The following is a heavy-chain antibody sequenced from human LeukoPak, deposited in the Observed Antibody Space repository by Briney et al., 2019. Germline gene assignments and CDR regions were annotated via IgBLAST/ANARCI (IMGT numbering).Heavy chain of an antibody. Sequence: PGGSLRLSCAASGFTFTRHWTGWVRQAPGKGLEWVASVKKDGNQYSVDSVKGRFIISRDNARNSLSLQMSSLRVEDTAIYFCVRGPDYGDRLDYFDYWGQGTLVTVSS. CDR2: VKKDGNQ. V-gene: IGHV3-7*01. J-gene: IGHJ4*02. D-gene: IGHD4-17*01. CDR3: VRGPDYGDRLDYFDY. CDR1: GFTFTRHW.